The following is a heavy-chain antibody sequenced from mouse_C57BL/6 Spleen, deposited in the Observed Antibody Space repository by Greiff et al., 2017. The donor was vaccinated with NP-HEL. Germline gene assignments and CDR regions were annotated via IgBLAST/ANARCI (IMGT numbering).Heavy chain of an antibody. CDR1: GYAFTNYL. CDR2: INPGSGGT. Sequence: QVQLQQSGAELVRPGTSVKVSCKASGYAFTNYLIEWVKQRPGQGLEWIGVINPGSGGTNYNEKFKGKATLTADKSSSTAYMQLSSLTSEDSAVYFCARFYGNYPSYAMDYWGQGTSVTVSS. D-gene: IGHD2-1*01. V-gene: IGHV1-54*01. J-gene: IGHJ4*01. CDR3: ARFYGNYPSYAMDY.